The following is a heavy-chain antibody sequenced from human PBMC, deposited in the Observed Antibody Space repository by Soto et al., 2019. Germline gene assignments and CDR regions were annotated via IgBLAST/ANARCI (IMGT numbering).Heavy chain of an antibody. CDR3: AKETRTVIFGVIIPQDDFHNGMDV. CDR1: GFAFNSYA. CDR2: ISDSGDNT. Sequence: LRLSCAASGFAFNSYAMSWVRQAPGQGLEWVSGISDSGDNTYYADSVKGRFTVSRDNSKNTLYLQLNSLRADDTATYYCAKETRTVIFGVIIPQDDFHNGMDVWGQGTTVTVSS. D-gene: IGHD3-3*01. V-gene: IGHV3-23*01. J-gene: IGHJ6*02.